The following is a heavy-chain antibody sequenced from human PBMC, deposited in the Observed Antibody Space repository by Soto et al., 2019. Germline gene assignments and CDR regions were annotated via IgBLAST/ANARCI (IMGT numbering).Heavy chain of an antibody. D-gene: IGHD4-4*01. Sequence: QVQLVQSAAEVKKPGSSVKVSCKASGGTFNSYAISWVRQAPGQGLEWMGGIIPIFGTANYAQKFQGRVTISADKSTSTVYMELSSLRSEDTAVYYCARALYSNYNYYYYGMDVWGQGTTVTVSS. CDR1: GGTFNSYA. J-gene: IGHJ6*02. CDR2: IIPIFGTA. CDR3: ARALYSNYNYYYYGMDV. V-gene: IGHV1-69*06.